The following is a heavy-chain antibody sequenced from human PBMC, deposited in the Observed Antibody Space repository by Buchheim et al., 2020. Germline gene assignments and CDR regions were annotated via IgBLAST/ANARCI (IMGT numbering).Heavy chain of an antibody. D-gene: IGHD3-10*01. J-gene: IGHJ4*02. V-gene: IGHV1-3*04. CDR3: AKSGSASHPFLDH. CDR1: GYTFTSYA. CDR2: ITTGDGVT. Sequence: QVHLVQSGAEMKKPGASVKVSCKASGYTFTSYAIHWVRQAPGQSLEWMGWITTGDGVTKYSRKFQGSVTLTRDTSASTAYMELSSLRSEDTALYYCAKSGSASHPFLDHWGQGTL.